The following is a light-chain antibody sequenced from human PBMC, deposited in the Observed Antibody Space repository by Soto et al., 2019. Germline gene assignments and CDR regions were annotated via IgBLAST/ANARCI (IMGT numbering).Light chain of an antibody. Sequence: EKVMTQSPATLSVSPGERATLSCRASQTGNTNLAWYQQKPGQAPTLLISGASTRATGIPARFSGSGSGTEFTLSITSLQSEDFAVYYCQQSNDWPLTFGGGTKVEIK. CDR1: QTGNTN. J-gene: IGKJ4*01. CDR2: GAS. V-gene: IGKV3-15*01. CDR3: QQSNDWPLT.